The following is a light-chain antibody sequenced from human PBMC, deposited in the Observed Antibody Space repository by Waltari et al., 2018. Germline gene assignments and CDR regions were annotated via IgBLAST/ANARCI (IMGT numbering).Light chain of an antibody. V-gene: IGKV3-20*01. CDR2: AAS. CDR3: QQYGTSPQVT. J-gene: IGKJ4*01. CDR1: QSVRANY. Sequence: EIVLTQSPDTLSLSPGERATLPCRASQSVRANYLAWYQQKPGQAPRLLVYAASIRATGIPDRFSSSVSGTDFSLTISRLESEDFALYYCQQYGTSPQVTFGGGTKVEIK.